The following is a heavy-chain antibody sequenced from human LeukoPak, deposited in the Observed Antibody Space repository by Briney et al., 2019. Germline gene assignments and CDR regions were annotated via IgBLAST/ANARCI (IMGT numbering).Heavy chain of an antibody. CDR3: AKAKRVGHFDY. J-gene: IGHJ4*02. D-gene: IGHD1-26*01. Sequence: GGSLRLSCAASGVSVNSDYMSWVRQAPGKGLEWVSVIYSGGTTYYAESVKGRFTISRDNSKNTLYLQMNSLRAEDTAVYYCAKAKRVGHFDYWGQGTLVTVSS. V-gene: IGHV3-53*01. CDR2: IYSGGTT. CDR1: GVSVNSDY.